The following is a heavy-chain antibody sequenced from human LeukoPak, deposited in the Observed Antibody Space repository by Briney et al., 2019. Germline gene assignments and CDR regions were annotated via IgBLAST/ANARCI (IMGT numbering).Heavy chain of an antibody. Sequence: PGGSLRLSCAASGIAFSSNAMSWVRQTPGKGLGWVSSISSSGDITSYADSVKGRFTISGDKSKNTLYLQMNSLRAEDTAVYYCAKRDTSGYYYFDYWGQGTLVTVSS. CDR1: GIAFSSNA. V-gene: IGHV3-23*01. D-gene: IGHD3-22*01. CDR2: ISSSGDIT. CDR3: AKRDTSGYYYFDY. J-gene: IGHJ4*02.